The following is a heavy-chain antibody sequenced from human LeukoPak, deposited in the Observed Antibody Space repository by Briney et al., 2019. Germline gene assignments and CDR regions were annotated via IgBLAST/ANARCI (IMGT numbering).Heavy chain of an antibody. D-gene: IGHD3-10*01. CDR3: AKSYGSGSYSPPYYYYYMDV. Sequence: GVSLTLSCAPSAFKVSSYAMSWARQAPGMGLEWLSTVSGSGGNTYYTHSVKGRFTISRHNSKRTLYLQMNSLTAEDTDVYYCAKSYGSGSYSPPYYYYYMDVWGKGNTVTVSS. J-gene: IGHJ6*03. CDR2: VSGSGGNT. CDR1: AFKVSSYA. V-gene: IGHV3-23*01.